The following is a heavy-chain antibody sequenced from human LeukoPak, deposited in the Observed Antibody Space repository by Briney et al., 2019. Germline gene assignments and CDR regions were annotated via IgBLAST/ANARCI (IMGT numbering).Heavy chain of an antibody. CDR1: GGSFSGYY. Sequence: SETLSLTCAVSGGSFSGYYWSWIRQSPGKGLEWIGEVHHSGSSNYNPSLKSRVTMSLDSSENQFSLKLTSVTAADTAIYYCVRVNYSSSRYQTFWGQGSLVTVSP. J-gene: IGHJ4*02. D-gene: IGHD6-13*01. V-gene: IGHV4-34*01. CDR2: VHHSGSS. CDR3: VRVNYSSSRYQTF.